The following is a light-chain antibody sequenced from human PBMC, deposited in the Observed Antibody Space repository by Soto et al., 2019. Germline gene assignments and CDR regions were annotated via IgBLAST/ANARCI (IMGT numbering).Light chain of an antibody. Sequence: EIVLTQSPGTLSLSPGERATLSCRASQSVSSSYLAWYQQKPGQAPRLLIYGAFNRATGIPDRFSGSGSGTDFTLTISRLEPEDFAVYYCQQYGTSPWTFGQGTKV. CDR1: QSVSSSY. CDR3: QQYGTSPWT. J-gene: IGKJ1*01. CDR2: GAF. V-gene: IGKV3-20*01.